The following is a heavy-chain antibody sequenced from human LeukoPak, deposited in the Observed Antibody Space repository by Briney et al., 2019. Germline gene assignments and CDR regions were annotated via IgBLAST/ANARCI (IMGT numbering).Heavy chain of an antibody. Sequence: PGGSLRLSCAASGFTFSNYEMNWVRQAPGKGLEWVSYISSSGSTIYYADSVKGRFTISRDNAKNSLYLQMNSLRAEDTAVYYCAREKLVLIYYYGMDVWGQGTTVTVSS. CDR3: AREKLVLIYYYGMDV. J-gene: IGHJ6*02. V-gene: IGHV3-48*03. D-gene: IGHD6-6*01. CDR1: GFTFSNYE. CDR2: ISSSGSTI.